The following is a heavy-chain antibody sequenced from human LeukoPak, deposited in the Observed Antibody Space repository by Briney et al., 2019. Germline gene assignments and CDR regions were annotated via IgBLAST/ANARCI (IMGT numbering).Heavy chain of an antibody. D-gene: IGHD2-2*01. CDR3: ARDPYAYCSSTSCPYWYFDL. V-gene: IGHV7-4-1*02. J-gene: IGHJ2*01. CDR1: GYTFTSYA. Sequence: ASVKVSCKASGYTFTSYAMNWVRQAPGQGLEWMGWINTNTGNPTYAQGFTGRFVFSLDTSISTAYLQISSLKAEDTAVYYCARDPYAYCSSTSCPYWYFDLWGRGTLVTVSS. CDR2: INTNTGNP.